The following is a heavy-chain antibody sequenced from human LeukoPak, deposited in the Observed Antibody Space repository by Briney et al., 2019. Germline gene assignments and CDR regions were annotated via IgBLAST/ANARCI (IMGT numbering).Heavy chain of an antibody. CDR1: GGSISSSSYY. Sequence: PSETLSLTCTVSGGSISSSSYYWGWVRQAPGKGLEWVANIKQDGGEIYYVDSVKGRFTISRDNAKNSLYLQMNSLRAEDTAVYYCVRDKIVGPTKFDSWGQGTLVTVSS. CDR2: IKQDGGEI. D-gene: IGHD1-26*01. CDR3: VRDKIVGPTKFDS. V-gene: IGHV3-7*01. J-gene: IGHJ4*02.